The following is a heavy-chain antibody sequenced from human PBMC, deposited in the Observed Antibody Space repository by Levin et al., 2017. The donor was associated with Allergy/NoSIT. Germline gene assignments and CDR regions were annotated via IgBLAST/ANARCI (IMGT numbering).Heavy chain of an antibody. J-gene: IGHJ4*02. Sequence: SCAASGFTFTSSGMHWVRQAPGKGLEWVAGISYDGSYKNSADSVTGRFTISRDNFKSTLFLQMNSLRAEDTAVYYCAKDRLEGYSYGAFDYWGQGSLVTVSS. V-gene: IGHV3-30*18. D-gene: IGHD5-18*01. CDR3: AKDRLEGYSYGAFDY. CDR2: ISYDGSYK. CDR1: GFTFTSSG.